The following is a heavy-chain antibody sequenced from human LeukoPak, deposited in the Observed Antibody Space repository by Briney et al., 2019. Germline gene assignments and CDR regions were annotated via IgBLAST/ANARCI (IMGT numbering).Heavy chain of an antibody. V-gene: IGHV1-18*01. Sequence: ASVKDSCKASGYTFTSYGISWMRQAPGQGLEWMGWISAYNGNTKYAQKLQGRVTMTTDTSTSTAYMELRSLRSDDTAVYYCAVSGYDLREGYYFDYWGQGTLVTVSS. J-gene: IGHJ4*02. D-gene: IGHD5-12*01. CDR3: AVSGYDLREGYYFDY. CDR2: ISAYNGNT. CDR1: GYTFTSYG.